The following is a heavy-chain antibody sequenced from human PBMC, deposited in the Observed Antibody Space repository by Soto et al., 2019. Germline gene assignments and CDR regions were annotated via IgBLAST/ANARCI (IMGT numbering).Heavy chain of an antibody. CDR2: ISYDGKVA. J-gene: IGHJ4*02. CDR1: GFTLSSRW. Sequence: GGSLRLSCVVSGFTLSSRWMHWVRQAPGKGLEWVTVISYDGKVAYYADSVKGRFTISRDDSRNTLSLQMNSLRAEDTAVYYCARGPRMGRGSNITGYFDYWGQGTLVTVSS. D-gene: IGHD3-10*01. V-gene: IGHV3-30*03. CDR3: ARGPRMGRGSNITGYFDY.